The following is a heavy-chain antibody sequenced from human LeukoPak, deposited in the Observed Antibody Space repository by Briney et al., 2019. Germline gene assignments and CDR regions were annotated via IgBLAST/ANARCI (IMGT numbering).Heavy chain of an antibody. CDR1: GYTFTGYY. CDR2: INPNSGGT. J-gene: IGHJ4*02. CDR3: ARAEAADDLFDY. V-gene: IGHV1-2*04. Sequence: ASVKVSCKASGYTFTGYYMHWVRQAPGQGLEWMGWINPNSGGTNYAQKFQGWVTMTRDTSISTAYMELSRLRSDDTVVYYCARAEAADDLFDYWGQGTLVTVSS. D-gene: IGHD1-1*01.